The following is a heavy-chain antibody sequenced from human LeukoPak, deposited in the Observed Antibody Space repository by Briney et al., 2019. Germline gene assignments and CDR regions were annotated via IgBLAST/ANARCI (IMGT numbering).Heavy chain of an antibody. CDR3: ARYSYSHGYFDY. V-gene: IGHV3-7*01. D-gene: IGHD5-18*01. Sequence: GGSLRLSCAASGFTFSRYWVTWVRQAPGKGLEWVANIKEEGSEKNYVDSVKGRFTLSRDNAKNSLNLQMNSLRAEDTAVYYCARYSYSHGYFDYWGQGTLVTVSS. CDR2: IKEEGSEK. CDR1: GFTFSRYW. J-gene: IGHJ4*02.